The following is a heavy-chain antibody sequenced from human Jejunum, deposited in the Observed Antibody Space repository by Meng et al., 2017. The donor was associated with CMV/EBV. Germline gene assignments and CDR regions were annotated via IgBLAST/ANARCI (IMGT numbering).Heavy chain of an antibody. D-gene: IGHD1/OR15-1a*01. CDR1: GFTFSSYW. V-gene: IGHV3-74*03. CDR3: ARVEQEMC. J-gene: IGHJ4*02. CDR2: INSDGSST. Sequence: EVQLVESGGDLVQPGGSLRVSCAASGFTFSSYWMHWVRQVPGKGLVWVSRINSDGSSTTYADSVKGRFTISRDNAKNTLYLQMNRLRDEDTAVYYCARVEQEMCWGQGTLVTVAS.